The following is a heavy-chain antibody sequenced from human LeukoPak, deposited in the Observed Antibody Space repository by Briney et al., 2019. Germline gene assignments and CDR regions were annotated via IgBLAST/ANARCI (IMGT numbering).Heavy chain of an antibody. V-gene: IGHV1-58*01. CDR1: GFTFTSSA. CDR2: IVVGSGNT. Sequence: GASVKVSFKAAGFTFTSSAVQWVRHARGQRLEWIGCIVVGSGNTNYAQKFQERGTITRDMSSSTAYMELSSLRSEDTAVYYCAGLSQCSGGSCPDFDYWGQGTLVTVSS. CDR3: AGLSQCSGGSCPDFDY. J-gene: IGHJ4*02. D-gene: IGHD2-15*01.